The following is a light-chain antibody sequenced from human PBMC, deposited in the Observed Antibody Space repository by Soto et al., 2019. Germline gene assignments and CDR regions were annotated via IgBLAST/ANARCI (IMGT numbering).Light chain of an antibody. V-gene: IGKV3-20*01. Sequence: VLTQSPGTLSLSPGARATLSCRASQFVSSTYLAWYQQRPGQAPRLLIYGASSRATGIPDRFSGSGSGTDFTLTISSLQPEDFATYYCQQSYSSPPTFGQGTKVDIK. J-gene: IGKJ1*01. CDR3: QQSYSSPPT. CDR2: GAS. CDR1: QFVSSTY.